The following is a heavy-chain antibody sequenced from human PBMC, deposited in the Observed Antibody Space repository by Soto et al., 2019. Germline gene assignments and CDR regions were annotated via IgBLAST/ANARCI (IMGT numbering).Heavy chain of an antibody. D-gene: IGHD3-9*01. CDR1: GFTFSNAW. V-gene: IGHV3-15*01. Sequence: GGSLRLSCAASGFTFSNAWMSWVRQAPGKGLEWVGRIKSKTDGGTTDYAAPVKGRFTISRDDSKNTLYLQMNSLKTEDTAVYYCTTDTDRYPFNYDILTGYYFRSFGYYYYYMDVWGKGTTVTVSS. CDR3: TTDTDRYPFNYDILTGYYFRSFGYYYYYMDV. CDR2: IKSKTDGGTT. J-gene: IGHJ6*03.